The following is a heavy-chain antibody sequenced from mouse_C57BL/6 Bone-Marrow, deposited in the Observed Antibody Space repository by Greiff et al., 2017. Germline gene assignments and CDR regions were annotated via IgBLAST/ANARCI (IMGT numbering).Heavy chain of an antibody. V-gene: IGHV14-4*01. J-gene: IGHJ2*01. CDR1: GFNIKDDY. CDR3: TTGLRSSLFDY. Sequence: VQLQQSGAELVRPGASVKLSCTASGFNIKDDYMHWVKQRPEQGLEWIGWIDPENGDTEYASKFQGKATITADTSSNTAYLQLSSLTSEDTAVYYCTTGLRSSLFDYWGQGTTLTVSS. D-gene: IGHD1-1*01. CDR2: IDPENGDT.